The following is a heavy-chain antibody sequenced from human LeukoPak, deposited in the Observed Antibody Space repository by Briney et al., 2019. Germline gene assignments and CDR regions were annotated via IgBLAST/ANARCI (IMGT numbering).Heavy chain of an antibody. J-gene: IGHJ4*02. CDR3: ASGYDLPY. D-gene: IGHD5-12*01. V-gene: IGHV3-48*03. CDR1: GFTFSSYE. CDR2: ISRSGSTI. Sequence: GGPLRLPCGASGFTFSSYEMNWVRQARGKGLEWVSYISRSGSTIYYADSVKGRFTISRDNAKNSLYLQMNSLRVEDTAVYYCASGYDLPYWGQGTLVTVSS.